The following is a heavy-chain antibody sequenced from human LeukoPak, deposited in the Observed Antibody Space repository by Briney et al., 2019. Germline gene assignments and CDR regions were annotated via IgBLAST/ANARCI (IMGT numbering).Heavy chain of an antibody. D-gene: IGHD5-12*01. CDR1: GGSISSGGYS. V-gene: IGHV4-30-2*01. CDR3: ARAGYSGCDPQGAFDI. J-gene: IGHJ3*02. Sequence: PSETLSLTCAVSGGSISSGGYSWSWIRQPPGKGLEWIGYIYHSGSTYYNPSLKSRVTISVDRSKNQFSLKLSSVTAADTAVYYCARAGYSGCDPQGAFDIWGQGTMVTVSS. CDR2: IYHSGST.